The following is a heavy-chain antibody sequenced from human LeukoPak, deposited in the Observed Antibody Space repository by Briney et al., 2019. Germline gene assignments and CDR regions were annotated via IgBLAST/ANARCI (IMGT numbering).Heavy chain of an antibody. CDR3: ARHKYSFGSGFDP. Sequence: SETLSLTCTVSGGSISSYYWSWIRQPPGKGLEWIGYIYYSGSSKYSPSLKSRVTILVDTSKNQFSLKLISVTAADTAVYFCARHKYSFGSGFDPWGQGTLVTVSS. CDR2: IYYSGSS. V-gene: IGHV4-59*08. J-gene: IGHJ5*02. CDR1: GGSISSYY. D-gene: IGHD3-10*01.